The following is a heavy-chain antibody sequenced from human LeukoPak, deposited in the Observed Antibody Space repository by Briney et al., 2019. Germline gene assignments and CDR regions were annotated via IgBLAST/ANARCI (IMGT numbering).Heavy chain of an antibody. J-gene: IGHJ4*02. Sequence: GGSLRLSCAASGFTFSSYGMHWVRQAPGKGLEWVAAIWYDGSNKYYADSVRGRFTISRDNSKNTLYLQMNSLRAEDTAVYYCARDGSYSHFDYWGQGTLVTVSS. CDR1: GFTFSSYG. CDR2: IWYDGSNK. V-gene: IGHV3-33*01. CDR3: ARDGSYSHFDY. D-gene: IGHD1-26*01.